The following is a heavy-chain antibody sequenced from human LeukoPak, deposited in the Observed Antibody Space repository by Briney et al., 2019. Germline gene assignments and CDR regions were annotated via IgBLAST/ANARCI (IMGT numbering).Heavy chain of an antibody. CDR3: ARDGHSSSWTGNWFDP. V-gene: IGHV3-7*01. D-gene: IGHD6-13*01. J-gene: IGHJ5*02. CDR2: IKQDGSEK. CDR1: GFTFSSYW. Sequence: GGSLRLSCAASGFTFSSYWMSWVRQAPGKGLEWVANIKQDGSEKYYVDPVKGRFTISRDNAKNSLYLQMNSLRAEDTAVYYCARDGHSSSWTGNWFDPWGQGTLVTVSS.